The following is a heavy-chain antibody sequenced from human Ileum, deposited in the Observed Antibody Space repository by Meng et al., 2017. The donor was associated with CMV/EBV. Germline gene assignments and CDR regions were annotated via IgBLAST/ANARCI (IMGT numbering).Heavy chain of an antibody. CDR1: GFTVSSNY. J-gene: IGHJ6*02. CDR3: ARVVSEYDFWSGYRYYYGMDV. CDR2: IYSGGST. V-gene: IGHV3-53*01. D-gene: IGHD3-3*01. Sequence: GALRLSCAASGFTVSSNYMSWVRQAPGKGLEWVSVIYSGGSTYYADSVKGRFTISRDNSKNTLYLQMNSLRAEDTAVYYCARVVSEYDFWSGYRYYYGMDVWGQGTTVTVSS.